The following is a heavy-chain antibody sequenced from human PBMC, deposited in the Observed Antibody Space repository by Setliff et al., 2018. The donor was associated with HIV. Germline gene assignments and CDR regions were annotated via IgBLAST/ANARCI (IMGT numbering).Heavy chain of an antibody. CDR1: GDSVSSNSAA. CDR2: TYYRSKWYN. D-gene: IGHD6-13*01. J-gene: IGHJ5*02. V-gene: IGHV6-1*01. Sequence: QPLSLTCAISGDSVSSNSAAWNWIRQSPSRGLEWLGRTYYRSKWYNDYAVSVKSRITINPDTSKNQFSLKLSSVTAADTAVYYCARRAGGQRGSSWYGHWFDPWGQGTLVTVSS. CDR3: ARRAGGQRGSSWYGHWFDP.